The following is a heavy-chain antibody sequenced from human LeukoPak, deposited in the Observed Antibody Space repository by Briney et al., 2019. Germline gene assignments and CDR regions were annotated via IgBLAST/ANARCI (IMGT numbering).Heavy chain of an antibody. CDR3: AKDPLSDYGDYNSY. D-gene: IGHD4-17*01. CDR2: ISGSGGST. V-gene: IGHV3-23*01. Sequence: GGSLRLSCAASGFTFSSYWMHWVRQAPGKGLEWVSAISGSGGSTYYADSVKGRFTISRDNSKNTLYLQMNSLRAEDTAVYYCAKDPLSDYGDYNSYWGQGTLVTVSS. J-gene: IGHJ4*02. CDR1: GFTFSSYW.